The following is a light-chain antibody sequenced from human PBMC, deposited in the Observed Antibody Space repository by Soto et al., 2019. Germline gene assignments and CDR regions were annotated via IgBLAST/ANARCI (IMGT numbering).Light chain of an antibody. CDR3: MQAIRAPRT. Sequence: DIVLTQSPLSLPVTPGEPASISCRSSQSLLHSNGNIYLDWYLQKPVQSPQLLLYLGSIRASGVPDRFSRSGSCTDFALKITRVEAADVGVYDCMQAIRAPRTFGLGTKVEIK. V-gene: IGKV2-28*01. CDR2: LGS. J-gene: IGKJ1*01. CDR1: QSLLHSNGNIY.